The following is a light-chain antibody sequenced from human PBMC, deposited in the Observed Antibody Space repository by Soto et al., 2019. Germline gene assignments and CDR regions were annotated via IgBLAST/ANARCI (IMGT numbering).Light chain of an antibody. V-gene: IGKV1-5*03. CDR2: KAS. CDR1: QSISSW. CDR3: QQHWT. Sequence: STLSASVGDRVTITCRASQSISSWLAWYQQKPGKAPKLLIYKASSLESGVPSRFSGSGSGTEFTLTISSLQPDDFATYYCQQHWTFGQGTKVDIK. J-gene: IGKJ1*01.